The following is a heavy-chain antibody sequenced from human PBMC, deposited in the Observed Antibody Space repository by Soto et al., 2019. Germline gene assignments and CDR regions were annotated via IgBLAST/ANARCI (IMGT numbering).Heavy chain of an antibody. V-gene: IGHV4-34*01. D-gene: IGHD3-10*01. Sequence: SETLSLTCAVYGGSFSGYYWSWIRQPPGKGLEWIGEINHSGSTNYNPSLKSRVTISVDTSKNQFSLKLSSVTAADTAVYYCARDRRLITMVRGVSLWFDPWGQGTLVTVS. CDR3: ARDRRLITMVRGVSLWFDP. CDR1: GGSFSGYY. CDR2: INHSGST. J-gene: IGHJ5*02.